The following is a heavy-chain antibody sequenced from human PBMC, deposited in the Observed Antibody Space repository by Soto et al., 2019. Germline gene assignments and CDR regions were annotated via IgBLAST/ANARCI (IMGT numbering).Heavy chain of an antibody. CDR2: IYYSGST. D-gene: IGHD2-15*01. V-gene: IGHV4-61*01. CDR1: GGSVSSGSYY. J-gene: IGHJ6*02. Sequence: QVQLQESGPGLVKPSETLSLTCTVSGGSVSSGSYYWSWIRQPPGKGLEWIGYIYYSGSTNYNPSLKSRVTISVDTSKNQFSLKLSSVTAADTAVYYCARGGLGYCSGGSCYQGYYYYYGMDVWGQGTTVTVSS. CDR3: ARGGLGYCSGGSCYQGYYYYYGMDV.